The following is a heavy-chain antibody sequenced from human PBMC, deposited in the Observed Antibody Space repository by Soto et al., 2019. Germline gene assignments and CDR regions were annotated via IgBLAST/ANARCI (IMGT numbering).Heavy chain of an antibody. V-gene: IGHV3-9*01. CDR1: GFTFDDYA. D-gene: IGHD3-22*01. CDR3: AMSNSNDLYYHFES. Sequence: EVQLVESGGGLVQPGGSLRLSCAASGFTFDDYAMHWVRQAPGKGLEWVSGINWNSDTIGYADSVKGRFTVSRDNAKGSLVLQMSSLRAEDTAVYFCAMSNSNDLYYHFESWGQGTPVTVSS. J-gene: IGHJ4*02. CDR2: INWNSDTI.